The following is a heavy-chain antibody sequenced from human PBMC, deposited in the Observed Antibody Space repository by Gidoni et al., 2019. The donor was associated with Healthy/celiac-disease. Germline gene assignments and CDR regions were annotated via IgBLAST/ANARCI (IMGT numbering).Heavy chain of an antibody. D-gene: IGHD3-10*01. CDR3: AMYPAHYGSGSNY. Sequence: DVQLVQSGAEVNKPGESLKISCKGSGYSFTSYWIGWVRQMPGKGLEWMGIIYPGDSETRYSPSFQGQVTISADKSISTAYLQWSSLKASDTAMYYCAMYPAHYGSGSNYWGQGTLVTVSS. J-gene: IGHJ4*02. CDR2: IYPGDSET. CDR1: GYSFTSYW. V-gene: IGHV5-51*01.